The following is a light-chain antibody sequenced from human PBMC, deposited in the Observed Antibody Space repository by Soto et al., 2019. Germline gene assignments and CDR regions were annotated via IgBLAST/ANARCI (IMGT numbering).Light chain of an antibody. V-gene: IGKV1-5*01. Sequence: DIQMTQSPSTLSASVGDRVTITCRASQSISSWLAWYQQKPGKAPKLLIYDASSLESGVPSRFSGSGSGTEFTLTISSLQPDDFATYYCQQYHRYSRTFGQGTKVDI. CDR2: DAS. CDR1: QSISSW. J-gene: IGKJ1*01. CDR3: QQYHRYSRT.